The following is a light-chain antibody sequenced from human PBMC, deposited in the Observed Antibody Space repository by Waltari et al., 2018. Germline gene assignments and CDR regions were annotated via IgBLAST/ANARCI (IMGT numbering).Light chain of an antibody. J-gene: IGLJ2*01. Sequence: SYDLTQAPSLSVSPGQTATISCPGDELGDKYCWWYQLKPGQSPLLLMDRHNKRPSGIPDRFSGSSSGNTATLTITGTQTLDEADYFCQVWDIATASVVFGGGTRLTV. CDR2: RHN. CDR1: ELGDKY. V-gene: IGLV3-1*01. CDR3: QVWDIATASVV.